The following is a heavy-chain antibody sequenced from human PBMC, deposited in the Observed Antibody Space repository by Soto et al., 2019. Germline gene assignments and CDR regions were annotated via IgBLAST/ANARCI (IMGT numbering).Heavy chain of an antibody. CDR3: VRGYDKFDY. CDR1: GFTFGSYG. V-gene: IGHV3-33*03. CDR2: IRFGGSEI. D-gene: IGHD5-12*01. Sequence: QVQLVESGGGVVQPGRSLSLSCVASGFTFGSYGMHWVRQPPGKGLEWVDVIRFGGSEIRYTFSVKGRFTISRDNSKNSLSLQMTRVRVEDSAVYYWVRGYDKFDYWGQGTLVTVSS. J-gene: IGHJ4*02.